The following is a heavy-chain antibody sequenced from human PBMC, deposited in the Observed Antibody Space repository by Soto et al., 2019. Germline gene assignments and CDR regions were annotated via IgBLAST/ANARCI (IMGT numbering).Heavy chain of an antibody. CDR1: GGSISSSSYY. Sequence: SETLSPTCTVSGGSISSSSYYWGWIRQPPGKGLEWIGSIYYSGSTYYNPSLKSRVTISVDTSKNQFSLKLSSVTAADKAVYYCARHVGGATLLDYGAKGPLVTFSS. CDR2: IYYSGST. J-gene: IGHJ4*02. D-gene: IGHD1-26*01. CDR3: ARHVGGATLLDY. V-gene: IGHV4-39*01.